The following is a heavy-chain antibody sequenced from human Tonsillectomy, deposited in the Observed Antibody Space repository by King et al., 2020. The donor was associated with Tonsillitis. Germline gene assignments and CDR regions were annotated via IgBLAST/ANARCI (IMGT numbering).Heavy chain of an antibody. CDR3: AREDYDILPGYYYDYMDV. V-gene: IGHV4-61*02. CDR2: IYTSGST. D-gene: IGHD3-9*01. CDR1: GGSISSGSYY. J-gene: IGHJ6*03. Sequence: QLQESGPGLVKPSQTLSLTCTVSGGSISSGSYYWSWIRQPAGKGLEWIGRIYTSGSTNYNPSLKSRVTISVDTSKNQFSLKLSSVTAADTAVYYCAREDYDILPGYYYDYMDVWGKGTTVTVSS.